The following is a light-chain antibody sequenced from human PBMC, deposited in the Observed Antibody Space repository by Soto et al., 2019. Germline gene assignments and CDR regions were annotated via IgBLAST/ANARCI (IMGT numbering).Light chain of an antibody. CDR1: QSVSSN. CDR3: QQYNNRPFT. Sequence: EIVLTQSPATLSVSPGEGATLSCRASQSVSSNLAWYQQKPGQAPRLLIYGASSRATGIPDRFSGSVSGTDFTLTISSLQSEDFAVYYCQQYNNRPFTFGPGTKVDI. V-gene: IGKV3D-15*01. CDR2: GAS. J-gene: IGKJ3*01.